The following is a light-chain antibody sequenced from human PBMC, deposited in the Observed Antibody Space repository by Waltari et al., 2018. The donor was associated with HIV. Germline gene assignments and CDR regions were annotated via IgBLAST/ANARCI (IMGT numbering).Light chain of an antibody. CDR3: QSADXSGTWV. CDR1: ALPKQY. Sequence: SYELTQPTSVSVSPGQTARITCSGDALPKQYAYWYQQKPGQAPVLVIYKDSERPSGIPERFXXSRSGTTVTLTIRGVEAEDEADYYCQSADXSGTWVFGGGTKLTVL. CDR2: KDS. V-gene: IGLV3-25*03. J-gene: IGLJ3*02.